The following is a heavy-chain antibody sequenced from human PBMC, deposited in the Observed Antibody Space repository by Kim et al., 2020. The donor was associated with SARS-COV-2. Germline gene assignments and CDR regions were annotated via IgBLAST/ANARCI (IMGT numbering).Heavy chain of an antibody. D-gene: IGHD5-18*01. CDR3: AKDLRIQLWLPYYYYYYGMDV. Sequence: RFTISRDKSKNTLYLQMNSLRAEDTAVYYCAKDLRIQLWLPYYYYYYGMDVWGQGTTVTVSS. V-gene: IGHV3-30*02. J-gene: IGHJ6*02.